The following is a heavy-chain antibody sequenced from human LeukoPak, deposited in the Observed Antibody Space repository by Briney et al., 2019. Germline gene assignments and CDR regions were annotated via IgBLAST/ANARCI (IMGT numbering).Heavy chain of an antibody. V-gene: IGHV3-33*01. CDR2: IWYDGSKK. CDR1: GVTFSSYG. CDR3: ARDRSIYGGNFDY. J-gene: IGHJ4*02. D-gene: IGHD4-23*01. Sequence: GGSLRLSCEASGVTFSSYGFHWVRQGPGKGLEWVAVIWYDGSKKYYADSVKGRFTISRDNSKNTLYLQMNSLRAEDTAVYYCARDRSIYGGNFDYWGQGTLVTVSS.